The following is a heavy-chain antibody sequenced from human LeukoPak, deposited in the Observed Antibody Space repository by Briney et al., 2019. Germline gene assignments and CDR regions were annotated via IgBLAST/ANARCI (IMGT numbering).Heavy chain of an antibody. CDR1: GGSISSYY. V-gene: IGHV4-59*08. CDR3: ARHTGGSGSPMGYFDY. D-gene: IGHD3-10*01. J-gene: IGHJ4*02. Sequence: SETLSLTCTVSGGSISSYYWSWIRQPPGKGLEWIGYMYYSGSTNYNPSLKSRVTISVDTSKNQFSLKLSSVTAADTAVYYCARHTGGSGSPMGYFDYWGQGTLVTVSS. CDR2: MYYSGST.